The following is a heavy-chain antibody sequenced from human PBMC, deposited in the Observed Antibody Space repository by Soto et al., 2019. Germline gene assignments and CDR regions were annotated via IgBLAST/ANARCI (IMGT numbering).Heavy chain of an antibody. V-gene: IGHV4-59*08. Sequence: PSETLSLTCTVSGGSISSYYWSWIRQPPGKGLEWIGYIYYSGSTNYNPSLKSRVTISVDTSKNQFSLKLSSVTAADTAVHYCARHTTYYDILTGYITPNFDYWGQGTLVTVSS. J-gene: IGHJ4*02. D-gene: IGHD3-9*01. CDR1: GGSISSYY. CDR2: IYYSGST. CDR3: ARHTTYYDILTGYITPNFDY.